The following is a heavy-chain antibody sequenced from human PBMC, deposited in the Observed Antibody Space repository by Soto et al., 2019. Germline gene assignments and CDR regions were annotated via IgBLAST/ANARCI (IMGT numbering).Heavy chain of an antibody. V-gene: IGHV3-23*01. Sequence: GGSLRLSCAASGFTFSSYAMSWVRQAPGKGLEWVSAISGSGGSTYYADSVKGRFTISRDNSKNTLYLQMNSLRAEDTAVYYCAKMGSGYPHGYNWFDPWGQGTLVTVSS. J-gene: IGHJ5*02. D-gene: IGHD5-12*01. CDR3: AKMGSGYPHGYNWFDP. CDR1: GFTFSSYA. CDR2: ISGSGGST.